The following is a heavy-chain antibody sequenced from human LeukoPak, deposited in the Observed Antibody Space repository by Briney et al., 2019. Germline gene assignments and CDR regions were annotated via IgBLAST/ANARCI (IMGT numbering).Heavy chain of an antibody. CDR1: GGSISSGGYS. D-gene: IGHD3-16*01. Sequence: SETLSLTCAVSGGSISSGGYSWSWIRQPPGKGLEWIGYIYHSGSTYYNPSLKSRVTISVDRSKNQFSLKLSSVTAADTAVYYCAREALRTDYWYFDLWGRGTLVTVSS. J-gene: IGHJ2*01. V-gene: IGHV4-30-2*01. CDR2: IYHSGST. CDR3: AREALRTDYWYFDL.